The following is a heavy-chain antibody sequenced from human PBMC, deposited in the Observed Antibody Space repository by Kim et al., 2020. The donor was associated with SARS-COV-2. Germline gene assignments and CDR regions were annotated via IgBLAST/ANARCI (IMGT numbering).Heavy chain of an antibody. Sequence: GGTTDYGAPVKGRFTISRDDSKNTLYLQMNSLKTEDTGVYYCATGRATEYWGQGTLVTVSS. CDR3: ATGRATEY. J-gene: IGHJ4*02. V-gene: IGHV3-15*01. CDR2: GGTT.